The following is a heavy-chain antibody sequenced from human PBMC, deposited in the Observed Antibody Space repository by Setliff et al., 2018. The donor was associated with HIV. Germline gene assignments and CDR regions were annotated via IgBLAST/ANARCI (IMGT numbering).Heavy chain of an antibody. CDR2: IYSSGST. CDR3: ARQLPPYHSGAHYSDL. CDR1: AGSITPHY. D-gene: IGHD6-19*01. V-gene: IGHV4-59*11. Sequence: SETLSLPCTVAAGSITPHYWSWIRQPPGKGLEWIGLIYSSGSTNYSPSHKSQVTIAVDTTKNPFSLKLTSGTAADAAIYDCARQLPPYHSGAHYSDLWSQGTLVTVSS. J-gene: IGHJ5*02.